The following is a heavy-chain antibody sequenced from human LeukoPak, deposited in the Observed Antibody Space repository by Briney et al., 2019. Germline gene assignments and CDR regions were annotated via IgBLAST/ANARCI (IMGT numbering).Heavy chain of an antibody. V-gene: IGHV4-38-2*02. J-gene: IGHJ4*01. Sequence: SETLSLTCTVSGYSISSDYYWGWIRQPPGKGLEWIGSIYHSGMTYYNPSLKSRVTISVDTSKNQFSLRLTSVTAADTAVYYCATVVRATSIPDWGHGTLVTVSS. CDR2: IYHSGMT. CDR3: ATVVRATSIPD. CDR1: GYSISSDYY. D-gene: IGHD1-26*01.